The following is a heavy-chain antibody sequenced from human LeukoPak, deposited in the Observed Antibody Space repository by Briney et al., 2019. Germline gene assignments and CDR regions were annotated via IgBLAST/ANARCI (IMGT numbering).Heavy chain of an antibody. V-gene: IGHV4-34*01. CDR2: INHSGST. CDR1: GGSFSGYY. J-gene: IGHJ5*02. D-gene: IGHD3-22*01. CDR3: ARASRIVVDGFRNNWFDP. Sequence: SETLSLTCAVPGGSFSGYYWSWIRQPPGKGLEWIGEINHSGSTNYNLSLKSRVTISVDTSKNQFSLKLSSVTAADTAVYYCARASRIVVDGFRNNWFDPWGQGTLVTVSS.